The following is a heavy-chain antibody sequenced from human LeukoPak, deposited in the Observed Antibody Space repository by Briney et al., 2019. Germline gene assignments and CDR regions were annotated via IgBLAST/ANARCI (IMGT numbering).Heavy chain of an antibody. V-gene: IGHV3-30-3*01. D-gene: IGHD3-22*01. Sequence: GGSLRLSCAASGFTFSDYAIHWVRQAPGKGLEWAAVISYDGNKKYYADSVKGRFTISRDNSKNTLYLQMNSLRTEDTAVYYCARVQNSYHYDSSGYVYYWGQGTLVTVSS. CDR2: ISYDGNKK. J-gene: IGHJ4*02. CDR1: GFTFSDYA. CDR3: ARVQNSYHYDSSGYVYY.